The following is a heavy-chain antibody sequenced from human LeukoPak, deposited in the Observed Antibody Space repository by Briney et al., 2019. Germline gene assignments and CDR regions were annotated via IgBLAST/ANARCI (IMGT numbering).Heavy chain of an antibody. Sequence: GGSLRLSCAASGFTFSSYGMSWVRQAPGKGLEWVSAISGSGGSTYYADSVKGRFTISRDNAKNSLYLQMNSLRAEDTALYYCAIGDSYCYYMDVWGKGTTVTISS. CDR1: GFTFSSYG. CDR2: ISGSGGST. V-gene: IGHV3-23*01. CDR3: AIGDSYCYYMDV. D-gene: IGHD3-22*01. J-gene: IGHJ6*03.